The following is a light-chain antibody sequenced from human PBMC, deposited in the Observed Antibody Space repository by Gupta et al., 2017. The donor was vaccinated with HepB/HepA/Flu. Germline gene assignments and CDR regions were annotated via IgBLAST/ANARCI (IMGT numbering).Light chain of an antibody. Sequence: QSVLTQSTSVSGTPGQRVTISCSGSSSNVGRNNVNWYQQLPGTAPKLLIYYNDRRPSGVPDRISGSKSGTSASLAISGLQAEDEADYYCAAWDTSRNVVVFGGGTKPTVL. V-gene: IGLV1-44*01. CDR3: AAWDTSRNVVV. CDR2: YND. J-gene: IGLJ2*01. CDR1: SSNVGRNN.